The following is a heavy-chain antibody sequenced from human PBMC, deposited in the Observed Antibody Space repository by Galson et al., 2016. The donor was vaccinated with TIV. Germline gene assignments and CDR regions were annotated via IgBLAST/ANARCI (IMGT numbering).Heavy chain of an antibody. CDR3: AKDFSYSSVSGYYYYYMDV. CDR2: IRYDGSNT. CDR1: GFSFSAYG. V-gene: IGHV3-30*02. Sequence: SLRLSCAASGFSFSAYGMHWVRQAPGKGLEWVAFIRYDGSNTFYADSVKGRFTFSRDNSKNTLYLQMNNLRVDDTAVFYCAKDFSYSSVSGYYYYYMDVWAKGPRSPSP. D-gene: IGHD3-22*01. J-gene: IGHJ6*03.